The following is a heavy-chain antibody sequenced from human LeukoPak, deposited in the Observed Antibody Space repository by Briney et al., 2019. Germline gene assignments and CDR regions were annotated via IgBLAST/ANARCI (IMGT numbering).Heavy chain of an antibody. CDR1: GFTFSSYA. Sequence: GGSLRLSCAASGFTFSSYAMSWVRQAPGKGLEWVSVISGSGGSTYYADSVKGRFTISRDNSKNTLYLQMNSLRAEDTAVYYCAKEGVLMVRGVPTSRVFDYWGQGTLVTVSS. D-gene: IGHD3-10*01. CDR3: AKEGVLMVRGVPTSRVFDY. J-gene: IGHJ4*02. CDR2: ISGSGGST. V-gene: IGHV3-23*01.